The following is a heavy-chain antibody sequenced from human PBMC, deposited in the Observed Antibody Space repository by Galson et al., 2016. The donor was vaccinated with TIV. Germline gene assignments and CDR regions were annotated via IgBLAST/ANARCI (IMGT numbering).Heavy chain of an antibody. CDR3: ARSYSSWGNSYYLDY. Sequence: SVKVSCKASGYTFIDFYMHWVRQAPGQGLEWMGRITPKTGFTNYAQDLQGRVTMTRDTSSSTVYMELSRLTFDDTAVYYCARSYSSWGNSYYLDYWGQGTPVTVSS. J-gene: IGHJ4*02. CDR1: GYTFIDFY. V-gene: IGHV1-2*06. D-gene: IGHD4-23*01. CDR2: ITPKTGFT.